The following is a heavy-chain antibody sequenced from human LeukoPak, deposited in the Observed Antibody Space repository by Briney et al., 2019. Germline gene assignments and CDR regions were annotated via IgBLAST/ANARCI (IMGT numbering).Heavy chain of an antibody. J-gene: IGHJ4*02. D-gene: IGHD2-2*02. CDR1: GFTFDDYA. V-gene: IGHV3-9*03. Sequence: PGGSLRLSCAASGFTFDDYAMHWVRQAPGKGLEWVSGISWNSGSIGYADSVKGRFTISRDNAKNSLYLQMSSLRAEDMALYYCAKAGCSSTSCYTDYWGQGTLVTVSS. CDR2: ISWNSGSI. CDR3: AKAGCSSTSCYTDY.